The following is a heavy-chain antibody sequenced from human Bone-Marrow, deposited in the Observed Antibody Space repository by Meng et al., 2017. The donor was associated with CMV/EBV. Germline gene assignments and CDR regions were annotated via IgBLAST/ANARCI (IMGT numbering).Heavy chain of an antibody. CDR1: GFTFSSYS. D-gene: IGHD6-6*01. Sequence: GESQKISCAASGFTFSSYSMNWVRQAPGKGLEWVSAISGSGSSTYYAESVKGGFTISRDNSKNTLYLQMNSLRAEDTAVYYGAKDIRAAVRLRANIWNYGMDVWGQGTTVTVSS. V-gene: IGHV3-23*01. CDR2: ISGSGSST. J-gene: IGHJ6*02. CDR3: AKDIRAAVRLRANIWNYGMDV.